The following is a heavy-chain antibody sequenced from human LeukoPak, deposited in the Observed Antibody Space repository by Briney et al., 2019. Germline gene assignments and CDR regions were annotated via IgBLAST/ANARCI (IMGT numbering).Heavy chain of an antibody. CDR1: GGSVSSGSYY. V-gene: IGHV4-61*01. D-gene: IGHD2-21*02. Sequence: SETLPLTCTVSGGSVSSGSYYWSWIRQPPGKGLEWIGYIYYSGSTNCNPSLKSRVTISVDTSKNQFSLKLSSVTAADTAVYYCARASWVVTAKIDYWGQGTLVTVSS. CDR2: IYYSGST. J-gene: IGHJ4*02. CDR3: ARASWVVTAKIDY.